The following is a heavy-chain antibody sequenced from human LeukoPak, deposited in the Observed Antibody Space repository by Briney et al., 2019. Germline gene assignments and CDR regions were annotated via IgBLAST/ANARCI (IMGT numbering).Heavy chain of an antibody. V-gene: IGHV3-23*01. CDR3: AKSIWFGTGYYYYMDV. D-gene: IGHD3-10*01. J-gene: IGHJ6*03. CDR1: GFTFSSYG. CDR2: ISGSGGST. Sequence: SGGSLRLSCVASGFTFSSYGMSWVRQAPGKGLEWVSAISGSGGSTCYADSVKGRFTISRDNSKNTLYLQMNSLRAEDTAVYYCAKSIWFGTGYYYYMDVWGKGTTVTISS.